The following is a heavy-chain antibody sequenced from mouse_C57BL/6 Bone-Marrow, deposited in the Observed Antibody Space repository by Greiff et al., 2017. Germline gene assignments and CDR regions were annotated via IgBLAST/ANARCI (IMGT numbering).Heavy chain of an antibody. Sequence: EVKVVESGGGLVKPGGSLKLSCAASGFTFSDYGMHWVRQAPEKGLEWVAYISSGSSTIYYADTVNGRFTISRDNAKNTLFLQMTSLRSEDTAMYYCARPLYYDYDGAWFAYWGQGTLVTVSA. CDR1: GFTFSDYG. CDR2: ISSGSSTI. V-gene: IGHV5-17*01. J-gene: IGHJ3*01. CDR3: ARPLYYDYDGAWFAY. D-gene: IGHD2-4*01.